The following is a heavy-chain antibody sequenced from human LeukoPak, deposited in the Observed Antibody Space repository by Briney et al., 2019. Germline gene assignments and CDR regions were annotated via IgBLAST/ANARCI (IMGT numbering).Heavy chain of an antibody. D-gene: IGHD6-13*01. Sequence: GGSLRLSCAASGFTFSSYGMHWLRQAPGKGLEWWAVISYDGSNKYYADSVKGRFTISRDNSKNTLYLQMNSLRAEDTAVYYCAKYAAAAGFVNYYYGMDVWGQGTTVTVSS. J-gene: IGHJ6*02. CDR3: AKYAAAAGFVNYYYGMDV. CDR1: GFTFSSYG. CDR2: ISYDGSNK. V-gene: IGHV3-30*18.